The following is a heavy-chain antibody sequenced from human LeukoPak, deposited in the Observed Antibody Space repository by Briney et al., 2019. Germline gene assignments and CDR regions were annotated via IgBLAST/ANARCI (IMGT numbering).Heavy chain of an antibody. V-gene: IGHV4-34*01. CDR2: INHSGST. Sequence: SETLSLTCAVYGGSFIGYYWSWIRQPPGKGLEWIGEINHSGSTNYNPSLKSRVTISVDTSKNQFSLKLSSVTAADTAVYYCARHRAAGTSYYYYYMDVWGKGTTVTVSS. D-gene: IGHD6-13*01. CDR3: ARHRAAGTSYYYYYMDV. CDR1: GGSFIGYY. J-gene: IGHJ6*03.